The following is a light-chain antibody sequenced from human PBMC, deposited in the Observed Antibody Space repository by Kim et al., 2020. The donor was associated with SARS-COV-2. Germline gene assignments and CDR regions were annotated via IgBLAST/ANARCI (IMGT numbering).Light chain of an antibody. CDR1: KLGDKY. Sequence: VSPGQTASIPCSGDKLGDKYACWYQQKPGQSPVLVIYQDSKRPSGIPERFSGSNSGNTATLTISGTQAMDEADYYCQAWDSSTGVFGGGTQLTVL. CDR2: QDS. J-gene: IGLJ2*01. CDR3: QAWDSSTGV. V-gene: IGLV3-1*01.